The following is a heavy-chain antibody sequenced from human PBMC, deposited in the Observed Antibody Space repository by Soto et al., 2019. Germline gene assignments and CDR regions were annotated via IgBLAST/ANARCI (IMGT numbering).Heavy chain of an antibody. V-gene: IGHV3-30*04. Sequence: PGGALRLSCAASGFTFNGYAMHWVRQAPGQGLAWVAVISFNGIDTYYADSVKGRVTISRDNSWNTVFLQMTSLRTEDTAVFYCARXIEVIRGPHHNSVGPCHWGQGTLVTV. D-gene: IGHD2-21*01. CDR2: ISFNGIDT. CDR3: ARXIEVIRGPHHNSVGPCH. CDR1: GFTFNGYA. J-gene: IGHJ4*02.